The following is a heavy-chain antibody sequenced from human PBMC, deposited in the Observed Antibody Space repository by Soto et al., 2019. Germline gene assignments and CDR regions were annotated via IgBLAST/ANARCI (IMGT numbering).Heavy chain of an antibody. CDR3: ARDYRDGSGSYYCVY. Sequence: ASVKVSCKASGYTFTSYYMHWVRQAPGQGLEWMGIINPSGGSTSYAQKFQGRVTMTRDTSTSTVYVELSSLRSEDTAVYYCARDYRDGSGSYYCVYWGQGTLVTVS. V-gene: IGHV1-46*03. CDR1: GYTFTSYY. CDR2: INPSGGST. J-gene: IGHJ4*02. D-gene: IGHD3-10*01.